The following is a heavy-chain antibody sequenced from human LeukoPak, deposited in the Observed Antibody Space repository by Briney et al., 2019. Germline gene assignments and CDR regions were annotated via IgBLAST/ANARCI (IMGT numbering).Heavy chain of an antibody. J-gene: IGHJ3*02. D-gene: IGHD2-21*01. CDR1: GFTCSSYG. V-gene: IGHV3-30*02. CDR2: IRDGSNK. CDR3: LTIVETDIDAFDI. Sequence: GGSLRLSCAAYGFTCSSYGMNWVRQAQGQGLEWVAFIRDGSNKYYADSVKGRFTISRDSAKSTLYLQMNSLRAEGTAVYYCLTIVETDIDAFDIWGQGAKVTVSS.